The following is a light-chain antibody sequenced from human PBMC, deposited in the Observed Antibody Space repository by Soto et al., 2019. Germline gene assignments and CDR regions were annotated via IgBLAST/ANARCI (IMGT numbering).Light chain of an antibody. CDR2: DAS. Sequence: DVQMTQSPSSLSASVGDRVTITCRARHSINDWLAWYQQKPGKAPKLLIYDASSLESGVPSRFCGGGSGTEFSLIIXGLQPEDFATYYCQQYHGFWFGQGTKVDIK. V-gene: IGKV1-5*01. J-gene: IGKJ1*01. CDR1: HSINDW. CDR3: QQYHGFW.